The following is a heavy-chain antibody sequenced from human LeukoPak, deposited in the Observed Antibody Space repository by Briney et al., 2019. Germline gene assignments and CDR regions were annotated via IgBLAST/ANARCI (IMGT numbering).Heavy chain of an antibody. Sequence: SETLSLTCAVYGGSFSGYYWSWIRQPPGKGLEWIGEINHSGSTNYNPSLKSRVTISVDTSKNQFSLKLSSVTAADTAVYYCARGPWKSSSWYGYWGQGTLVTVSS. CDR3: ARGPWKSSSWYGY. D-gene: IGHD6-13*01. V-gene: IGHV4-34*01. CDR2: INHSGST. J-gene: IGHJ4*02. CDR1: GGSFSGYY.